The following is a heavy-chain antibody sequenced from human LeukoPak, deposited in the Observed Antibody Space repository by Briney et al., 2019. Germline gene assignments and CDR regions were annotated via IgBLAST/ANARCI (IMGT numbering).Heavy chain of an antibody. V-gene: IGHV3-48*01. Sequence: GGSLRLSCAASGFTFSSYAMHWVRQAPGKGLEWVSYISGSSSTIYYADSVKGRFTISRDNAKNSLYLQMNSLRAEDTAVYYCAREQHGASDYWGQGTLVTVSS. CDR2: ISGSSSTI. CDR1: GFTFSSYA. CDR3: AREQHGASDY. D-gene: IGHD4-17*01. J-gene: IGHJ4*02.